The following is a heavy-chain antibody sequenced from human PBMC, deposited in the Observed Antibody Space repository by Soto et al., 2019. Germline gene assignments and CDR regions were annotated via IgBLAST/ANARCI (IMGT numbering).Heavy chain of an antibody. Sequence: GGSLRLSCAASGFTFSSYAMSWVRQAPVKGLEWVSAISGSGGSTYYADSVKGRFTISRDNSRNTLYLQMNSLRAEDTAVYYCAKDRAVAGTKHEYWGQGTLVTVSS. D-gene: IGHD6-19*01. CDR1: GFTFSSYA. CDR2: ISGSGGST. V-gene: IGHV3-23*01. CDR3: AKDRAVAGTKHEY. J-gene: IGHJ4*02.